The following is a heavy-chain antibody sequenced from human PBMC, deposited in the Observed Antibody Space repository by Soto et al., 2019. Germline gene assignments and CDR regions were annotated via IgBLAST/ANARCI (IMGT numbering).Heavy chain of an antibody. CDR3: ASGEQDFWSGNYYYYGMDV. CDR2: INPNSGGT. V-gene: IGHV1-2*02. CDR1: GYTFTGYY. Sequence: ASVKVSCKASGYTFTGYYMHWVRQAPGQGLEWMGWINPNSGGTNYAQKFQGRVTMTRDTSISTAYMELSRLRSDDTAVYYCASGEQDFWSGNYYYYGMDVWGRGTTVTVSS. J-gene: IGHJ6*02. D-gene: IGHD3-3*01.